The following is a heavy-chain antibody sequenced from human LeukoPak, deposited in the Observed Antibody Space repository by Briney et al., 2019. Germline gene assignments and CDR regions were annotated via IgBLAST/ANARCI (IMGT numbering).Heavy chain of an antibody. CDR3: AKDRAQQLVLDF. CDR2: IIGSGSST. CDR1: GFTFSSCA. D-gene: IGHD6-13*01. J-gene: IGHJ4*02. Sequence: GGSLRLSCAASGFTFSSCAMSWVRQAPGKGLEWVSAIIGSGSSTYYADSVKGRFTISRDNSKNTLFLQMNSLRAEDTAVYYCAKDRAQQLVLDFWGQGTLVTVSS. V-gene: IGHV3-23*01.